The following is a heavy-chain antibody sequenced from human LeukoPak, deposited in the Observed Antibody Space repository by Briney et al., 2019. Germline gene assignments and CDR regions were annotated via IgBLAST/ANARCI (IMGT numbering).Heavy chain of an antibody. CDR3: ARLKQWPDAFDI. CDR1: GVLFSNYW. CDR2: INRDGSST. V-gene: IGHV3-74*01. J-gene: IGHJ3*02. D-gene: IGHD6-19*01. Sequence: GGSLRLSCAASGVLFSNYWMHWVRQAPGKGLVWVSRINRDGSSTSYADSVKGRFTISRDNAKNSLYLQMNSLRAEDTAVYYCARLKQWPDAFDIWGQGTMVTVSS.